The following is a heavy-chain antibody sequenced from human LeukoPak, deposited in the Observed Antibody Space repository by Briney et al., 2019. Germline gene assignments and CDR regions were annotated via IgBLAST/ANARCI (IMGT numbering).Heavy chain of an antibody. D-gene: IGHD3-9*01. V-gene: IGHV3-74*01. CDR3: ARYFDWLPFDY. Sequence: GGSLRLSCAASGFTFSSYWMHWVRQAPGKGLVWVSRINSDGSSTSYADSVKGRFTISRDNAKNTLYLQMNSLRAEDTAMYYCARYFDWLPFDYWGQGTLVTVSS. CDR2: INSDGSST. J-gene: IGHJ4*02. CDR1: GFTFSSYW.